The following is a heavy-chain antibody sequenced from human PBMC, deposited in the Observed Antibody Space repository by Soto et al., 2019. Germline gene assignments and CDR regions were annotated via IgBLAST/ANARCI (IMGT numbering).Heavy chain of an antibody. CDR2: ISAYNGNT. CDR3: ACAVGTTCYCLDN. Sequence: VASVKVSCKASGGTFSSYTISWVRQAPGQGLEWMGWISAYNGNTNYAQKLQGRVTMTTDTSTSTAYMELRSLRSDDTAVYYCACAVGTTCYCLDNWDKESMFTISS. J-gene: IGHJ4*02. V-gene: IGHV1-18*01. D-gene: IGHD1-26*01. CDR1: GGTFSSYT.